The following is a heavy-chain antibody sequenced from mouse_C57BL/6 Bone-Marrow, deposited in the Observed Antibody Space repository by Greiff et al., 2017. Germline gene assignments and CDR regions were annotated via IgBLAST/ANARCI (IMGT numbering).Heavy chain of an antibody. CDR2: INPNNGGT. CDR1: GYTFTDYN. Sequence: VQLQQSGPELVKPGASVKMSCKASGYTFTDYNMHWVKQSHGKSLEWLGYINPNNGGTSYNQKFKGKATLTVNKSSSTAYMELRSLTSADSAVYYCANDRLCLRRYYYAMDYWGQGTSVTVSS. D-gene: IGHD2-2*01. CDR3: ANDRLCLRRYYYAMDY. V-gene: IGHV1-22*01. J-gene: IGHJ4*01.